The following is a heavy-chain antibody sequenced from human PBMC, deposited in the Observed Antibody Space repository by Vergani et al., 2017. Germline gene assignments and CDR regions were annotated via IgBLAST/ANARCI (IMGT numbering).Heavy chain of an antibody. V-gene: IGHV3-7*03. CDR3: ARDPALIDRSFDY. CDR1: GFTFSSYW. Sequence: EVQLVESGGGLVQPGGSLRLSCAASGFTFSSYWMSWVRQAPGKGLEWVANIKQDGSEKYYVDSVKGRFTISRDNAKNSLYLQMNSLRAEDTAVYYCARDPALIDRSFDYWGQGTLDTVSS. J-gene: IGHJ4*02. D-gene: IGHD3-16*01. CDR2: IKQDGSEK.